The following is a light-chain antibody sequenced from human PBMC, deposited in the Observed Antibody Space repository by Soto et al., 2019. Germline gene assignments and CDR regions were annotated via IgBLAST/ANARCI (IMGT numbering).Light chain of an antibody. V-gene: IGLV2-14*01. CDR3: SSYRSGNTRVV. CDR2: EVN. J-gene: IGLJ2*01. Sequence: QSALTQPASVSGSPGQSITISCTGTSDDVGGYNYVSWYQQHPGKAPKLMIFEVNNRPSGVSNRFSGSRSGNTASLTISGLQAEDEADYYCSSYRSGNTRVVFGGGTKGTVL. CDR1: SDDVGGYNY.